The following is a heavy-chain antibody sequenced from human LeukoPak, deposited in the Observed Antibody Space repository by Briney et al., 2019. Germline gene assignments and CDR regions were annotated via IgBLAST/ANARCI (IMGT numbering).Heavy chain of an antibody. CDR2: IYYSVST. CDR3: ARDSGVRGDY. Sequence: PSETLSLTCTVSGGSISSSSYHWGWIRQPPGKGLEWIGSIYYSVSTYYNPSLKSRVTISVDTSKNQFSLKLSSVTAADTAVYYCARDSGVRGDYWGQGTLVTVSS. J-gene: IGHJ4*02. D-gene: IGHD3-10*01. V-gene: IGHV4-39*07. CDR1: GGSISSSSYH.